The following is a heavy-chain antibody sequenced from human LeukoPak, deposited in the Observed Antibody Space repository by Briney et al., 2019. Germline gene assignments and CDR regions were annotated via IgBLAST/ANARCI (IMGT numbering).Heavy chain of an antibody. Sequence: PGGSLRLSCAASGFTFSSYAMHWVRQAPGKGLEWVAVISYDGSNKYYADSVKGRFTISRDNSKNTLYLQMNSLRAEDTAVYYRAVGGYYYDSSGSPFDYWGQGTLVTVSS. V-gene: IGHV3-30-3*01. D-gene: IGHD3-22*01. J-gene: IGHJ4*02. CDR1: GFTFSSYA. CDR2: ISYDGSNK. CDR3: AVGGYYYDSSGSPFDY.